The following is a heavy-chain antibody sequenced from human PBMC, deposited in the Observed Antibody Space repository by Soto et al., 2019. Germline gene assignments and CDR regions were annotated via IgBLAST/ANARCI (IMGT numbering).Heavy chain of an antibody. CDR2: ISGSGGST. J-gene: IGHJ6*03. D-gene: IGHD6-13*01. Sequence: GGSLRLSCAASGFTFSSYAMSWVRQAPGKGLEWVSAISGSGGSTYYADSVKGRFTISRDNSKNTLYLQMNSLRAEDTAVSYCANALPSGAAAGLGYYYYYYMDVWGKGTTVTVSS. CDR3: ANALPSGAAAGLGYYYYYYMDV. V-gene: IGHV3-23*01. CDR1: GFTFSSYA.